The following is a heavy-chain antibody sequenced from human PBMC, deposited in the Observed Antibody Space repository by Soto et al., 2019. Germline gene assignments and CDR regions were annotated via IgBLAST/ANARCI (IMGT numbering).Heavy chain of an antibody. CDR3: ARDKGRSPLDY. CDR2: ISSSSRTI. Sequence: EVQLVESGGGLVQPGGSLRLSCAASGFTFSSYSMNWARQAPGKGLEWISYISSSSRTIYYPDSVKGRFTISRDNAKNSRYLQMNSLRDEDTAVYYCARDKGRSPLDYWGQGTLVTVSS. CDR1: GFTFSSYS. V-gene: IGHV3-48*02. J-gene: IGHJ4*02. D-gene: IGHD2-15*01.